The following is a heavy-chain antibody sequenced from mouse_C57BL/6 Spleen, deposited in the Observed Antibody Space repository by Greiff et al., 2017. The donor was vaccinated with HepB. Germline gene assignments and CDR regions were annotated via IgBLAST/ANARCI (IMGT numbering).Heavy chain of an antibody. CDR1: GYTFTSYC. Sequence: QVQLQQPGAELVKPGASVKMSCKASGYTFTSYCITWVKQRPGQGLEWIGDIYPGSGSTNYNEKFKSKATLTVDTSSSTAYMQLSSLTSEDSAVYYCARKEWIYGNYDYWGQGTTLTVSS. CDR2: IYPGSGST. J-gene: IGHJ2*01. V-gene: IGHV1-55*01. D-gene: IGHD2-1*01. CDR3: ARKEWIYGNYDY.